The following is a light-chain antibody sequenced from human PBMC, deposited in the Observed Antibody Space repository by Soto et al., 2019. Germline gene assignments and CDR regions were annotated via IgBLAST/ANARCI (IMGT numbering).Light chain of an antibody. Sequence: QSALTQPASVSGSPGHSITVSCTGTSSDVGNYRFVSWYQHHPGKAPKLIIHDVSNRPSGVSSRFSGSKSGNTASLTISGLQADDEADYYCSSYTSISTRYVFGTGTKVTVL. J-gene: IGLJ1*01. V-gene: IGLV2-14*03. CDR3: SSYTSISTRYV. CDR2: DVS. CDR1: SSDVGNYRF.